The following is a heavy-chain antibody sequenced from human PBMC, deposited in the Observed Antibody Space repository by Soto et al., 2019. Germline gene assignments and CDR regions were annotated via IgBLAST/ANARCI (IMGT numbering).Heavy chain of an antibody. CDR3: ATGVPAARYDYIWGSYRTFDF. J-gene: IGHJ4*02. D-gene: IGHD3-16*02. CDR1: GYTLTELS. Sequence: ASVKVSCKVSGYTLTELSMHWVRQAPGKGLEWMGGFDPEDGETIYAQKFQGRVTMTEDTSTDTAYMELSSLRSEDTAVYYCATGVPAARYDYIWGSYRTFDFWGQGTLVTVAS. CDR2: FDPEDGET. V-gene: IGHV1-24*01.